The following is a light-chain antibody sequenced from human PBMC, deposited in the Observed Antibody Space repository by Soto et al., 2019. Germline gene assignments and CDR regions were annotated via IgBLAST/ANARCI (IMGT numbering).Light chain of an antibody. CDR2: GGN. J-gene: IGLJ2*01. Sequence: NFMLTQPHSVSESPGKTVTISCTRSSCNIAANSVQWYQQRPGSAPTTVIFGGNRRPSGISDRFSASIDSSSNSASLTLSGLQTEDEADYYCQSSETNHYVVFGGGTKLTVL. CDR3: QSSETNHYVV. CDR1: SCNIAANS. V-gene: IGLV6-57*04.